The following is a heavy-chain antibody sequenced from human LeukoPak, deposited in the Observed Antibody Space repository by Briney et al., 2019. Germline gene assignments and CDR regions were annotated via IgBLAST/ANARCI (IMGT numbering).Heavy chain of an antibody. CDR1: AGSISTSGFY. V-gene: IGHV4-31*03. J-gene: IGHJ4*02. D-gene: IGHD6-13*01. CDR2: IYHNGNT. CDR3: ARGPRWSGGN. Sequence: SETLSLTCTVSAGSISTSGFYWSWYRQPPGKGLEWIGYIYHNGNTQYNPSLKCRLIISVDTSKNQFSLKLNSVTAADTAVYYCARGPRWSGGNWGQGILVVVSS.